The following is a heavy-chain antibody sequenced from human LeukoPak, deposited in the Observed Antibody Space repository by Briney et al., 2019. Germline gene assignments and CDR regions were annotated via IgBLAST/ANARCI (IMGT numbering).Heavy chain of an antibody. J-gene: IGHJ4*02. CDR2: ISSSRAYI. V-gene: IGHV3-21*04. CDR3: ARVNFEF. CDR1: GFTFSSYS. Sequence: PGGSLRLSCAASGFTFSSYSMNWVRQAPGKGLEWVSSISSSRAYIYYAASMKGRFTNPRDDAKNSLYLQMNSLRVEDTAVYYCARVNFEFWGQGTMLTVSP.